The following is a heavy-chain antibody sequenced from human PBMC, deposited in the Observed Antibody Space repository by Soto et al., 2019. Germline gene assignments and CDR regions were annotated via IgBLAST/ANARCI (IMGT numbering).Heavy chain of an antibody. CDR3: ASRVKVATIDY. CDR2: IYYSGTT. V-gene: IGHV4-39*01. J-gene: IGHJ4*02. D-gene: IGHD5-12*01. Sequence: QLSLQDSGPGLVTPSETLSLTCTDSGGSIRSNSYYLAWIRQPPGKGLEWIGSIYYSGTTFYSPSLKSRVTIPVDASNRQFGLKLTTVTAAATAVYYCASRVKVATIDYSGQGILVTVSA. CDR1: GGSIRSNSYY.